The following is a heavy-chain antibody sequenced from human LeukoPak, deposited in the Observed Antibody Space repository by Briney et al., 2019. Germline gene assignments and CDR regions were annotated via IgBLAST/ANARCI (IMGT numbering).Heavy chain of an antibody. V-gene: IGHV3-20*04. CDR3: ARDRGVGGSYYYYMDV. D-gene: IGHD3-10*01. CDR1: GFTFTTYW. Sequence: GESLRLSCAASGFTFTTYWMSWVRQAPGKGLEWVSGINWNGGSTGYADSVKGRFTISRDNAKNSLYLQMNSLRAEDTVLYYCARDRGVGGSYYYYMDVWGKGTTVTVSS. CDR2: INWNGGST. J-gene: IGHJ6*03.